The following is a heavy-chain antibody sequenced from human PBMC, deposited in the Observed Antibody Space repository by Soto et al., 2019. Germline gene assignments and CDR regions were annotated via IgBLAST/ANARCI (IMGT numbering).Heavy chain of an antibody. V-gene: IGHV1-2*04. CDR1: GYTFTGYY. D-gene: IGHD1-7*01. CDR2: INPNSGGT. Sequence: QVQLVQSGAEVKKPGASVKVSCKASGYTFTGYYMHWVRQAPGQGLEWMGWINPNSGGTNYAQKFQGWVTMTRDTSISTAYMELSRLRSDDTAVYYCASKLGRPDGTRDAFDIWGQGTMVTVSS. CDR3: ASKLGRPDGTRDAFDI. J-gene: IGHJ3*02.